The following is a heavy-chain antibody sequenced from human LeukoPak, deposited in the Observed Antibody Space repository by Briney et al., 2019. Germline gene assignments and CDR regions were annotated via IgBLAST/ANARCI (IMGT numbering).Heavy chain of an antibody. CDR3: AKDTGSTVTTYDFDY. V-gene: IGHV3-30*04. Sequence: GGSLRLSCVASGFTFSASTMHWVRQAPGKGLEWVAVMSYDGFTKYYADSVKGRFTISRDNSKNTLYLQMNSLRAEDTAVYYCAKDTGSTVTTYDFDYWGQGTLVTVSS. CDR1: GFTFSAST. CDR2: MSYDGFTK. J-gene: IGHJ4*02. D-gene: IGHD4-17*01.